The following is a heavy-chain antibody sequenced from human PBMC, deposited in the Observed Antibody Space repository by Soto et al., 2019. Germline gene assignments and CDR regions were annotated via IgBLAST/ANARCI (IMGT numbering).Heavy chain of an antibody. CDR3: ARASYGSGSYPRSYYYGMDV. J-gene: IGHJ6*02. Sequence: ASVKVSCKASGYTFTGYYMHWVRQAPAQGLEWMGWINPNSGGTNYAQKFQGWVTMTRDTSISTAYMELSRLRSDDTAVYYCARASYGSGSYPRSYYYGMDVWGQGTTVTVSS. V-gene: IGHV1-2*04. CDR2: INPNSGGT. D-gene: IGHD3-10*01. CDR1: GYTFTGYY.